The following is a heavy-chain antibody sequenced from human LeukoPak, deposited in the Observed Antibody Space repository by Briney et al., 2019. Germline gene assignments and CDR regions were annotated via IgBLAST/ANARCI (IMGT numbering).Heavy chain of an antibody. V-gene: IGHV1-2*02. CDR2: INPNSGGT. CDR3: ARASSGWFEELDY. J-gene: IGHJ4*02. D-gene: IGHD6-19*01. Sequence: GASVKVSCKASGYTFTGYYMHWVRQAPGQGLEWMGWINPNSGGTNYAQKFQGRVTMTRDTSISTAYMELSRLRSDDTAVYYCARASSGWFEELDYWGRGTLVTVSS. CDR1: GYTFTGYY.